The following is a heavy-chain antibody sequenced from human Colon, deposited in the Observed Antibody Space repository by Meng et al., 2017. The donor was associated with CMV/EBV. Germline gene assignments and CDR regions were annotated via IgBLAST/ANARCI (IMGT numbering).Heavy chain of an antibody. CDR2: LYNSDGRT. CDR1: GFGLSNYG. J-gene: IGHJ4*02. CDR3: AQGPGGGGYGV. D-gene: IGHD6-25*01. Sequence: SCAASGFGLSNYGIHWVRQAPGKGLEWVSVLYNSDGRTYYADSVKGRFTISRDRSKNTFYLQMRSLRGDDTAVYYCAQGPGGGGYGVWGQGTLVTVSS. V-gene: IGHV3-23*03.